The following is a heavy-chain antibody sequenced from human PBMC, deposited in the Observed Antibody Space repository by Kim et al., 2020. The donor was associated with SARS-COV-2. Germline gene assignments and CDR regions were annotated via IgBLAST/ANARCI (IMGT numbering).Heavy chain of an antibody. CDR1: GFTFSNYA. CDR2: YCGGDGDT. V-gene: IGHV3-23*01. CDR3: ARPRTGSCGGQIHL. D-gene: IGHD1-26*01. J-gene: IGHJ4*02. Sequence: GGSLRLSCAASGFTFSNYAVTWVRQAPGKGLEWVSSYCGGDGDTYSADSAQGRFTISRDNSKSTAYLQMNSLRGEDTARYYCARPRTGSCGGQIHLWGEGTPVTLPS.